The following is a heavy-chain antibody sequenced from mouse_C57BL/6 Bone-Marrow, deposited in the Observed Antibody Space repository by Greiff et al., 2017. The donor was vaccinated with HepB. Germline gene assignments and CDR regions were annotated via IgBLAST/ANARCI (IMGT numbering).Heavy chain of an antibody. CDR3: ARDGSSHWYFDV. CDR1: GYTFTSYW. Sequence: QVQLQQPGAELVKPGASVKLSCKASGYTFTSYWMHWVKQRPGQGLEWIGMIHPNRGSTNYNEKFKSKATLTVDKSSSTAYMQLSSLTSEDSAVYYCARDGSSHWYFDVWGTGTTVTVSS. D-gene: IGHD1-1*01. J-gene: IGHJ1*03. V-gene: IGHV1-64*01. CDR2: IHPNRGST.